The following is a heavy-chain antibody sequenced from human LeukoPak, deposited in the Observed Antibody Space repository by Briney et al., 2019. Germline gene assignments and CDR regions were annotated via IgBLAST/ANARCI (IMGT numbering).Heavy chain of an antibody. Sequence: GASVKVSCKASGYTFTGYYMHWVRQAPGQGLEWMGWINPNSGGTSYARKFQGRLTMTRDTSISTAYMELSRLRSDDTAVYYCARALAAAGQRGYFDYWGQGTLVTVSS. D-gene: IGHD6-13*01. CDR3: ARALAAAGQRGYFDY. CDR2: INPNSGGT. V-gene: IGHV1-2*02. CDR1: GYTFTGYY. J-gene: IGHJ4*02.